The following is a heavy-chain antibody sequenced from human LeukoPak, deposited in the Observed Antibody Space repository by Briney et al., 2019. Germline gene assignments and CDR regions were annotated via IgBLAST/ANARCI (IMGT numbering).Heavy chain of an antibody. CDR3: GRDSRSILIDV. Sequence: GGSLRLSCAASGFTFSRHGMHWVRQAPGKGLEWVAVIWYDGSNTYYVDSVKGRFTISRDNSRNTLYLQMNSLRVEDTAVYYCGRDSRSILIDVWGQGTPVTISS. CDR1: GFTFSRHG. V-gene: IGHV3-33*01. CDR2: IWYDGSNT. D-gene: IGHD3-3*01. J-gene: IGHJ4*02.